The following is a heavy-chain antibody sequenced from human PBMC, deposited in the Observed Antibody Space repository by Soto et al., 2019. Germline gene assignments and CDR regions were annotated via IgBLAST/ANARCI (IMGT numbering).Heavy chain of an antibody. CDR2: ISSDNGNT. CDR3: ARCIQQDYYYGMDV. CDR1: GYTFTSYS. Sequence: GASVKVSCKTSGYTFTSYSISWVRQAPGQGLEWMGRISSDNGNTRYAQKFRGRVTMTTDTSTSTVYMELRNLRSDDTAVYYCARCIQQDYYYGMDVWGQGTTVTVSS. D-gene: IGHD5-18*01. J-gene: IGHJ6*02. V-gene: IGHV1-18*01.